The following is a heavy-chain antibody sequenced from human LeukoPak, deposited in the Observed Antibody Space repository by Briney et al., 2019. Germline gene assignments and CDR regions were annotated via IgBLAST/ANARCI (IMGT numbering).Heavy chain of an antibody. CDR2: ISDDGGAT. D-gene: IGHD3-3*02. CDR1: GFTFASYA. Sequence: PGGSLRLSCAASGFTFASYAMGWVRPVPGKGLERVSFISDDGGATYSAHSVKGRFTISRDNSKSTLYLQMDSLRAEDTAVYYCAKTMWVAHLLDYFDYWGQGTLVTVSS. CDR3: AKTMWVAHLLDYFDY. V-gene: IGHV3-23*01. J-gene: IGHJ4*02.